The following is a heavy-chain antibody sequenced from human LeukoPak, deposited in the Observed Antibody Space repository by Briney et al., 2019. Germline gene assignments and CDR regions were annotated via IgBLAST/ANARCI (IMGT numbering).Heavy chain of an antibody. D-gene: IGHD6-19*01. CDR3: AREGSGWYGNFDY. J-gene: IGHJ4*02. CDR1: AYTFTGYY. CDR2: INPDSGGT. Sequence: ASVKVPCKASAYTFTGYYMHWVRQAPGQGLEWMGWINPDSGGTNYAQKFQGRVTMTRDTSISTAYMEVSRLRSDDTAVYYCAREGSGWYGNFDYWGQGTLVTVSP. V-gene: IGHV1-2*02.